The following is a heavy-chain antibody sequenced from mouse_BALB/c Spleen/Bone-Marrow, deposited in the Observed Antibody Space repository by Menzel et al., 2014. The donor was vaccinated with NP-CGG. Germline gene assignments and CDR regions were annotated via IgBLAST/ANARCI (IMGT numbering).Heavy chain of an antibody. V-gene: IGHV1-5*01. Sequence: EVQLQQSGTVLARPGASVKMSCKASGYTFPSYWLHWVKQRPGQDLEWIGAVYPGNSDTNYNQKFKGKAKLTAVTSTSTAYMELSSLTNEDSAVYYCLIAGFDYWGQGTTLTVSS. J-gene: IGHJ2*01. CDR2: VYPGNSDT. CDR1: GYTFPSYW. D-gene: IGHD1-1*01. CDR3: LIAGFDY.